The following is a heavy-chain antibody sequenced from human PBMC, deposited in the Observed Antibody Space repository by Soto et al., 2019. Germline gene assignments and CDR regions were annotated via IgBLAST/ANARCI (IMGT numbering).Heavy chain of an antibody. CDR3: AGTIFGVVMKGYNWFDP. V-gene: IGHV1-69*01. CDR2: IIPIFGTA. CDR1: GGTFSSYA. Sequence: QVQLVQSGAEVKKPGSSVKVSCKASGGTFSSYAISWVRQAPGQGLESMGGIIPIFGTATYAQKFQGRVTIAADESTSTAYMELSSLRSEDTAVYYCAGTIFGVVMKGYNWFDPWGQGTLVAVSS. J-gene: IGHJ5*02. D-gene: IGHD3-3*01.